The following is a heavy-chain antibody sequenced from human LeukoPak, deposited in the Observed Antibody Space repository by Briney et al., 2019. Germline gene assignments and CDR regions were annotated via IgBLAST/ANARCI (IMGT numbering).Heavy chain of an antibody. D-gene: IGHD5-18*01. CDR1: GFAFSSYG. CDR3: ARARSYSYGSARSDAFDI. V-gene: IGHV3-30*19. CDR2: ISYDGSNK. Sequence: QPGGSLRLSCAASGFAFSSYGMHWVRQAPGKGLEWVAVISYDGSNKYYADSVKGRFTISRDNSKNTLYLQMNSLRAEDTAVYYCARARSYSYGSARSDAFDIWGQGTMVTVSS. J-gene: IGHJ3*02.